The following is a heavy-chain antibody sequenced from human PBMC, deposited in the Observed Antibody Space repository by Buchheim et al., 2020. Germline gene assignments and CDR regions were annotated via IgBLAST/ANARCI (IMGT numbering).Heavy chain of an antibody. CDR2: MNHSGNT. J-gene: IGHJ4*02. Sequence: QVQLQQWGAGLLKPSETLSLTCAVYGGSFSGYSWTWIRQPPGKGPEWIGEMNHSGNTNYSPSLKSRVTISVDTSKNRFSLQLSSVTAADTAVYYCARGGYSYTFDYWGQGTL. CDR3: ARGGYSYTFDY. CDR1: GGSFSGYS. V-gene: IGHV4-34*01. D-gene: IGHD5-18*01.